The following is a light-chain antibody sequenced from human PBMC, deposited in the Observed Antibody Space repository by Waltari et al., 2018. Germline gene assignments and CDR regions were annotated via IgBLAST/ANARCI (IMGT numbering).Light chain of an antibody. V-gene: IGLV2-14*01. Sequence: QSALTQPASVSGSPGQSITISCTGTRSDVGGYNYVSWYQQHPDKVPKFIIFEVSHRPSGVSDRFSGSKSGNTASLTISGLQTEDEANYYCSSYTASSTRVFGGGTTLTVL. CDR2: EVS. CDR1: RSDVGGYNY. J-gene: IGLJ3*02. CDR3: SSYTASSTRV.